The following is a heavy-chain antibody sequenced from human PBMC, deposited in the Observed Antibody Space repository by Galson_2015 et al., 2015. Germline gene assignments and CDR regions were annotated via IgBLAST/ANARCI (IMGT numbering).Heavy chain of an antibody. J-gene: IGHJ3*02. V-gene: IGHV4-4*02. D-gene: IGHD2-2*01. CDR3: ARQRMQYQLLCRAFDI. Sequence: GEIYHSGSTNYNPSLKSRVTISVDKSKNQFSLKLSSVTAADTAVYYCARQRMQYQLLCRAFDIWGQGTMVTVSS. CDR2: IYHSGST.